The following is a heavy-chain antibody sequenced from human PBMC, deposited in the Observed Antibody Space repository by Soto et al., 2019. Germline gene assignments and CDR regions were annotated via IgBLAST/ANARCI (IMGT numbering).Heavy chain of an antibody. D-gene: IGHD1-26*01. CDR2: IYWDDDK. J-gene: IGHJ4*02. CDR1: GFSLSSTRMA. Sequence: QITLKESGPTLVKPTQTLTLTCTFSGFSLSSTRMAVGWIRQPPGKALEWLALIYWDDDKRHSPFLKSRLIITKHACKNEVVLTMSSSDPVDTAGYFCAHMLVSCSGDYFYFCGQGTPGTV. CDR3: AHMLVSCSGDYFYF. V-gene: IGHV2-5*02.